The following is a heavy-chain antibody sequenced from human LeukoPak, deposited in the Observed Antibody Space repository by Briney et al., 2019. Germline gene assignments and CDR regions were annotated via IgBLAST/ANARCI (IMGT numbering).Heavy chain of an antibody. V-gene: IGHV3-48*04. J-gene: IGHJ4*02. Sequence: GGSLRLSCAASGFTFSSYSMNWVRQAPGKGLEWVSYISSSGSTIYYADSVKGRFTISRDNAKKSLYLQMNSLRAEDTAVYYCAKDWEAYCGGDCYSAFDYWGQGTLVTVSS. CDR3: AKDWEAYCGGDCYSAFDY. CDR1: GFTFSSYS. CDR2: ISSSGSTI. D-gene: IGHD2-21*01.